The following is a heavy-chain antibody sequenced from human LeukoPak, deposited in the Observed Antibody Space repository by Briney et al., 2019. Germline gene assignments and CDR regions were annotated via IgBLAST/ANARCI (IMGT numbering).Heavy chain of an antibody. CDR2: IYYSGST. Sequence: SETLSLTCTVSGGSISSYYWSWIRQSPGKGLEWIGYIYYSGSTNYNPSLKSRVTISVDTSKNQFSLKLSSVTAADTAVYYCARSLTSTSCWFDPWGQGTLVTVSS. J-gene: IGHJ5*02. CDR1: GGSISSYY. V-gene: IGHV4-59*01. D-gene: IGHD2-2*01. CDR3: ARSLTSTSCWFDP.